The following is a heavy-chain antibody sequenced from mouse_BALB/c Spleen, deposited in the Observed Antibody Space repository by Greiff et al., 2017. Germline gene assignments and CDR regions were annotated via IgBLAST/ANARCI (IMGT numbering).Heavy chain of an antibody. V-gene: IGHV5-6-2*01. CDR1: GFTFSSYY. Sequence: EVQGVESGGGLVKLGGSLKLSCAASGFTFSSYYMSWVRQTPEKRLELVAAINSNGGSTYYPDTVKGRFTISRDNAKNTLYLQMSSLKSEDTALYYCARREGNYFYAMDYWGQGTSVTVSS. D-gene: IGHD2-1*01. J-gene: IGHJ4*01. CDR3: ARREGNYFYAMDY. CDR2: INSNGGST.